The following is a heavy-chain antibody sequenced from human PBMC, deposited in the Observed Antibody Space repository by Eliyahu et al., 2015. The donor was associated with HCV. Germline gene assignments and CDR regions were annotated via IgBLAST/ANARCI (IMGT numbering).Heavy chain of an antibody. D-gene: IGHD3-10*01. J-gene: IGHJ4*02. CDR2: IYYSGST. CDR1: GGSISXGDYY. CDR3: ARSRRYYYGSGELDY. Sequence: QVQLQESGPGLVKPSQTLSLTCTVXGGSISXGDYYWSWIRQPPGKGLEWIGYIYYSGSTYYNPSLKSRVTISVDTSKNQFSLKLSSVTAADTAVYYCARSRRYYYGSGELDYWGQGTLVTVSS. V-gene: IGHV4-30-4*01.